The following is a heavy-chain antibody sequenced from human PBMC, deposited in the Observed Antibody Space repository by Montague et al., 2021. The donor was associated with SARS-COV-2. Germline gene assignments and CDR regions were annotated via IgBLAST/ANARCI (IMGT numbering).Heavy chain of an antibody. V-gene: IGHV4-39*07. D-gene: IGHD5-18*01. J-gene: IGHJ4*02. CDR2: IFYSGTT. CDR3: AGGADWIQLYPFAS. Sequence: SETLSLTCTVSGGSTSTTSYYWGWIRQPPGKGLEWIASIFYSGTTYYNPSLRSRVTISVQTSKDQFSLTVASVTAADTAIYYCAGGADWIQLYPFASWGQGNLVAVSS. CDR1: GGSTSTTSYY.